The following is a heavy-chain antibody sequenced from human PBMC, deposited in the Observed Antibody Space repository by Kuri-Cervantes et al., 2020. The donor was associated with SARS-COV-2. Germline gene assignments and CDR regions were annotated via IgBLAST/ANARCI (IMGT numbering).Heavy chain of an antibody. V-gene: IGHV3-23*01. J-gene: IGHJ6*03. CDR3: AKDLTTNYYYYMDV. CDR2: ISGSGGST. CDR1: GFTFSSYA. Sequence: GESLKISCAASGFTFSSYAMSWVRQAPGKGLEWVSAISGSGGSTYYADSVKGRFTISRDNSKNTLYPQMNSLRAEDTAVYYCAKDLTTNYYYYMDVWGKGTTVTVSS. D-gene: IGHD4-11*01.